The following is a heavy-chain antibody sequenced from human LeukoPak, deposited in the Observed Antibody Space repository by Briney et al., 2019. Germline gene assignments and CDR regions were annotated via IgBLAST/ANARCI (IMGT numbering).Heavy chain of an antibody. Sequence: ASVKVSCKASGGTFSSYAISWVRQAPGQGLEWMGGIIPIFGTANYAQKFQGRVTITADESTSTAYMELSSLRSEDTAVYYCARVVNYDYVWGSYRPTRYYFDYWGQGTLVTVSS. CDR1: GGTFSSYA. V-gene: IGHV1-69*13. CDR2: IIPIFGTA. J-gene: IGHJ4*02. D-gene: IGHD3-16*02. CDR3: ARVVNYDYVWGSYRPTRYYFDY.